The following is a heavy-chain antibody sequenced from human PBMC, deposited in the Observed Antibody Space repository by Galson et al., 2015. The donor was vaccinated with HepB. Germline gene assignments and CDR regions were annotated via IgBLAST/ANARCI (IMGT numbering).Heavy chain of an antibody. D-gene: IGHD6-6*01. J-gene: IGHJ4*02. CDR1: GYTFTDYY. CDR3: ARVPSIAARPYYFDY. V-gene: IGHV1-2*06. Sequence: SVKVSCKASGYTFTDYYIHWVRQAPGQGLEWMGRINPYSGATNYAQNFQGRVTMTRDTSISTAYMDLSRLRSDDTAVYYCARVPSIAARPYYFDYWGQGTLVTVSS. CDR2: INPYSGAT.